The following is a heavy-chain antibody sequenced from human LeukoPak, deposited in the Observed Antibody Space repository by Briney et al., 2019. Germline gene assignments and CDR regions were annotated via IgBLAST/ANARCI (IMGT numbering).Heavy chain of an antibody. V-gene: IGHV4-30-2*01. J-gene: IGHJ3*02. CDR2: TYHSGST. D-gene: IGHD3-22*01. Sequence: PSETLSLTCAVSGGSISSGGYSWSWIRQPPGKGLEWIGYTYHSGSTYYNPSLKSRATISVDRSKNQFSLKLSSVTAADTAVYYCAGQYYYDSSGYDDAFDIRGQGTMVTVSS. CDR3: AGQYYYDSSGYDDAFDI. CDR1: GGSISSGGYS.